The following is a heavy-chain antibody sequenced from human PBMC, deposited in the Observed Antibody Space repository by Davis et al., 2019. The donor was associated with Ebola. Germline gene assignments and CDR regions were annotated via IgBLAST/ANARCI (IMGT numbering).Heavy chain of an antibody. D-gene: IGHD3-9*01. Sequence: ASVKVSCKASGYTFTGYYMHWVRQAPGQGLEWMGRINPNSGGTNYAQKFQGRVTMTRDTSISTAYMELSRLRSDDTAVYYCAREEPVLRYFDWLKDFHAFDIWGQGTMVTISS. CDR2: INPNSGGT. J-gene: IGHJ3*02. V-gene: IGHV1-2*06. CDR1: GYTFTGYY. CDR3: AREEPVLRYFDWLKDFHAFDI.